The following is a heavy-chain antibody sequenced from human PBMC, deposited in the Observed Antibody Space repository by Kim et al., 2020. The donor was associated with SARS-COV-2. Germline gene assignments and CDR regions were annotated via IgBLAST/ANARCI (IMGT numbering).Heavy chain of an antibody. J-gene: IGHJ4*02. V-gene: IGHV3-21*01. D-gene: IGHD5-18*01. CDR3: AREYDTAMVFLDY. Sequence: YADSVKGRFTISRDNAKNSLYLQMNSLRAEDTAVYYCAREYDTAMVFLDYWGQGTLVTVSS.